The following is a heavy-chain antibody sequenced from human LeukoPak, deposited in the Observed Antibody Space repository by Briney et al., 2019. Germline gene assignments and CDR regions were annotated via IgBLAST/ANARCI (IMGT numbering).Heavy chain of an antibody. D-gene: IGHD3-3*01. CDR3: ARDGDAFDI. CDR1: GLTVSSNY. CDR2: IYSGDNA. J-gene: IGHJ3*02. V-gene: IGHV3-53*04. Sequence: GGSLRLSCAASGLTVSSNYMSWVHQAPGKGLEWVSVIYSGDNAYYVDSVKGRFTISRHNSKNTLYLQMNSLRAEDTAVYYCARDGDAFDIWGRGTMVTVSS.